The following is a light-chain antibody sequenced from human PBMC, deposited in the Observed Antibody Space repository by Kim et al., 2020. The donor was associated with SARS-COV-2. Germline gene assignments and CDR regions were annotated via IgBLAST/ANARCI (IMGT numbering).Light chain of an antibody. CDR1: DSNIGAVSD. Sequence: VTPPSPGRDSNIGAVSDVHWDHQLPGTAPKPLFYDNSNRPSGVPDRFSGSKSGTSASLAITGLQAEDEADYYCQSYDSSLSGYVFGTGTKVTVL. J-gene: IGLJ1*01. CDR3: QSYDSSLSGYV. CDR2: DNS. V-gene: IGLV1-40*01.